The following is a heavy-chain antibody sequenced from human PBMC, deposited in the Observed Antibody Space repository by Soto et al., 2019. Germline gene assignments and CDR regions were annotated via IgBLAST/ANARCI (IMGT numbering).Heavy chain of an antibody. D-gene: IGHD6-19*01. CDR2: IKQDGSEK. J-gene: IGHJ4*01. V-gene: IGHV3-7*01. CDR1: GFTFSNYW. CDR3: ARVAYSYGWIYDY. Sequence: PVGSLRLSCAASGFTFSNYWMSWVRQAPGKGLQWVVNIKQDGSEKYYMDSVRGRFTVSRDNAKNSLFLQMNSLRAEDTAVYFCARVAYSYGWIYDYWGQGSLVTVSS.